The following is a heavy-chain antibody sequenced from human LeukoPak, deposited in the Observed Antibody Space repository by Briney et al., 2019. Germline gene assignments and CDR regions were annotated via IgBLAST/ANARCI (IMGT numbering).Heavy chain of an antibody. D-gene: IGHD5-24*01. CDR3: ARLGWLQSGLSDY. J-gene: IGHJ4*02. CDR1: GGSISSSSYY. CDR2: IYYSGST. Sequence: SETLSLTCTVSGGSISSSSYYWAWIRQPPGKGLEWIGSIYYSGSTYYNPSLKSRVTISVDTSKNQFSLKLSSVTAADTAVYYCARLGWLQSGLSDYWGQGTLVTVSS. V-gene: IGHV4-39*01.